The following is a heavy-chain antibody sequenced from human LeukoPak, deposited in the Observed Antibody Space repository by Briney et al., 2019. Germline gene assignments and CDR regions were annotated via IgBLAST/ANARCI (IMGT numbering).Heavy chain of an antibody. CDR1: GYTFTSYD. V-gene: IGHV1-8*01. D-gene: IGHD5-12*01. CDR3: AKAGIVATMNADWFDP. J-gene: IGHJ5*02. Sequence: ASVKVSCKASGYTFTSYDINWVRQATGQGLEWMGWMSPNSGNTGYAQKFRGRVTMTRDTSISTAYMELSSLRSEDTAVYYCAKAGIVATMNADWFDPWGQGALVTVSS. CDR2: MSPNSGNT.